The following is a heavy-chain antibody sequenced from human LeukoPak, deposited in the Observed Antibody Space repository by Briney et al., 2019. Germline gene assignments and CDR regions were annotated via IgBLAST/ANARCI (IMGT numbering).Heavy chain of an antibody. CDR2: VNQGGTEE. Sequence: GGSLRLSCVASGFTFSSQWMSWVRQAPGKGLEWVANVNQGGTEEYYVDSVKGRFTISRDNAENSLYLQMNSLRAEDTAVYYCAREHYFYYMDGWGKGTTVTVSS. CDR3: AREHYFYYMDG. J-gene: IGHJ6*03. V-gene: IGHV3-7*01. CDR1: GFTFSSQW.